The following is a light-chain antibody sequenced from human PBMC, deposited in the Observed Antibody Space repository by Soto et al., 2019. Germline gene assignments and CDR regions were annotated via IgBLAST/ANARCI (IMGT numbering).Light chain of an antibody. Sequence: DIQMTQSPSTLSASVGDRVTITCRASQSVTNWLAWYQQKPGKAPNLLIYDSSRLQSGIPSRFSGSGSATEFTLTISSLQPDDFATYYCQQYTTYPYTFGQGTKLEIK. CDR3: QQYTTYPYT. V-gene: IGKV1-5*01. CDR2: DSS. CDR1: QSVTNW. J-gene: IGKJ2*01.